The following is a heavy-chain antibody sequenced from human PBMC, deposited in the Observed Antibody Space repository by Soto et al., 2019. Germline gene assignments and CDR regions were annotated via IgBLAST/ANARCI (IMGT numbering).Heavy chain of an antibody. CDR1: GGSISSGGYS. Sequence: SETLSLTCAVSGGSISSGGYSWSWVRQPPGKGLEWIGYIYHSGSTYYNPSLKSRVTISVDRSKNQFSLKLSSVTAADTAVYYCARPYCSSTSCYFAWFDPWGQGTLVTVSS. V-gene: IGHV4-30-2*01. J-gene: IGHJ5*02. CDR3: ARPYCSSTSCYFAWFDP. CDR2: IYHSGST. D-gene: IGHD2-2*01.